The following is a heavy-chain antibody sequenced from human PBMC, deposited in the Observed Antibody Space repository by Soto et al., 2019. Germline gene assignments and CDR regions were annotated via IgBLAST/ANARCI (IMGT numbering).Heavy chain of an antibody. Sequence: ASVKVSCKASGYIFTSYYVHWVRQAPGQGLEWMGIIDPITGSPKYAQKFQGRVSMTRDTSTNTVYMDLSSLKSEDTAVYYCAREMATIRGVYFDYWGQGTLVTVSS. J-gene: IGHJ4*02. CDR3: AREMATIRGVYFDY. V-gene: IGHV1-46*01. CDR1: GYIFTSYY. CDR2: IDPITGSP. D-gene: IGHD5-12*01.